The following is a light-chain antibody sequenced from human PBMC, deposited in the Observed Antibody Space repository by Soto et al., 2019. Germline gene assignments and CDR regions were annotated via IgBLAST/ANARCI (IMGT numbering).Light chain of an antibody. CDR2: AAS. CDR3: LQRENTPWT. CDR1: HDIGSD. Sequence: IQVTQSQSSLSASVGDRVTITCRASHDIGSDLTWYQQKPGKAPKRLIYAASSLQSGVPSRFSGSGSGTDFTLTISSLQPEDFETYYCLQRENTPWTLGQGTKVDTK. V-gene: IGKV1-39*01. J-gene: IGKJ1*01.